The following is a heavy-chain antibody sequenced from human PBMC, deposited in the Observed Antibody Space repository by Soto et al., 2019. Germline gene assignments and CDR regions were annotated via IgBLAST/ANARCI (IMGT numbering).Heavy chain of an antibody. CDR3: ARVRVTTVDY. CDR2: IYHSGST. J-gene: IGHJ4*02. V-gene: IGHV4-30-2*01. D-gene: IGHD4-17*01. Sequence: KSSETLSLTCAVSGGSISSGGYSWSWIRQPPGKGLEWIGYIYHSGSTYYNPSLKSRVTISVDRSKNQFSLKLSSVTAADTAVYYCARVRVTTVDYCGEGTMVTVSS. CDR1: GGSISSGGYS.